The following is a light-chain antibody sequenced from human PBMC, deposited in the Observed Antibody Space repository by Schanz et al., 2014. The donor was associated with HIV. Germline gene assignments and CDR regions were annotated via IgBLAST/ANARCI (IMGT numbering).Light chain of an antibody. Sequence: IQMTQSPSTLSASVGDRVTITCRASQSIGNSLAWYQQKPGRAPKLLIYKASTLEPGVPLTFSGSGSATEFTLTISSLQPDDFATYYCQQYNSYSYTFGQGTKLEI. J-gene: IGKJ2*01. CDR3: QQYNSYSYT. CDR2: KAS. CDR1: QSIGNS. V-gene: IGKV1-5*03.